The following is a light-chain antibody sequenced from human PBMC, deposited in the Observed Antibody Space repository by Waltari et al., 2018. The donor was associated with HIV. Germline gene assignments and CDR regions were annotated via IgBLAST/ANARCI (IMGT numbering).Light chain of an antibody. CDR1: SSNIGNNA. CDR2: YDD. Sequence: QSVLTQPPSVSAAPRQRVTISCSGSSSNIGNNAVNWYQQLPGKAPKLLIYYDDLPPSGVSARFSGSKSGTSASLAISGLHSDDEADYYCAAWDDSLHGYVFGPGTKVTV. J-gene: IGLJ1*01. V-gene: IGLV1-36*01. CDR3: AAWDDSLHGYV.